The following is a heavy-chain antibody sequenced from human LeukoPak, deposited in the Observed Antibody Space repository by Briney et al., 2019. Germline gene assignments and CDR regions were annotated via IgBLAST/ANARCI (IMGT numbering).Heavy chain of an antibody. D-gene: IGHD3-10*01. CDR3: AKTDYYASGSYKWEYFQH. V-gene: IGHV3-23*01. CDR2: ISGDTGTT. Sequence: GGSLRLSCAASGFAFNSYAMTWVRQAPGKGLEWVSTISGDTGTTYFADSVKGRFTISRDNSKNTLYLQMNSLRAEDTAVYYCAKTDYYASGSYKWEYFQHWGQGTLVTVSS. CDR1: GFAFNSYA. J-gene: IGHJ1*01.